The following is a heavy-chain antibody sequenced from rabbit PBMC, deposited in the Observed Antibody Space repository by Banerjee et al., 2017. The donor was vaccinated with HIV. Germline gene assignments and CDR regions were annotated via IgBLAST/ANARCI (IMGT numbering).Heavy chain of an antibody. J-gene: IGHJ4*01. CDR3: ARCYAGYAGYGYDPATFNL. V-gene: IGHV1S45*01. Sequence: QEQLVESGGGLVKPEGSLTLTCTASGFSFSSSYYMCWVRQAPGKGLEWIGIIYAGIGSTDYASWVNGRFTISSDNAQNTVDLQMNSLTAADTATYFCARCYAGYAGYGYDPATFNLWGPGTLVTVS. CDR2: IYAGIGST. CDR1: GFSFSSSYY. D-gene: IGHD6-1*01.